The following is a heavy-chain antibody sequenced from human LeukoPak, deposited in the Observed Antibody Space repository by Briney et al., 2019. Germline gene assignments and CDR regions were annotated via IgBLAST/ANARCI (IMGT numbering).Heavy chain of an antibody. D-gene: IGHD1-26*01. J-gene: IGHJ4*02. CDR3: TGGSYSRYFDY. CDR2: IYYSGST. V-gene: IGHV4-30-4*08. CDR1: GGSISSGDYY. Sequence: SETLSPTCTVSGGSISSGDYYWSWIRQPPGKGLEWIGYIYYSGSTYYNPSLKSRVTISVDTSMNQFSLKLSSVTAADTAVYYCTGGSYSRYFDYWGQGTLVTVSS.